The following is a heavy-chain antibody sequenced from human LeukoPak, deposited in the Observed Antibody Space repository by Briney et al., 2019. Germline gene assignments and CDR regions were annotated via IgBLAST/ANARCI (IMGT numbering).Heavy chain of an antibody. V-gene: IGHV3-30*15. CDR3: VRQDQGLDY. J-gene: IGHJ4*02. CDR1: GFTFRSYI. Sequence: GGSLRLSCAASGFTFRSYIMHWVRQAPGKGLEWVAVVGSDGNNKFYAESVKGRFTISRDNSNNRLYLQMSSLTTEDTAVYFCVRQDQGLDYWGQGTLVTVSS. CDR2: VGSDGNNK.